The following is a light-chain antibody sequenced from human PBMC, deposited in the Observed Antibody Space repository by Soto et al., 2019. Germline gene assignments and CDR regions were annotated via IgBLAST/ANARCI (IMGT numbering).Light chain of an antibody. CDR3: QNYNRAPFT. J-gene: IGKJ3*01. CDR2: AAS. V-gene: IGKV1-27*01. CDR1: QGISNY. Sequence: DMEVTQSPSSLSASIGDRVTITCRASQGISNYLAWYQQKAGKVPKLLIYAASTVQSGVPSRFSGSGSGTDFTLTISSLQPEDVATYYCQNYNRAPFTFGPGTKVGIK.